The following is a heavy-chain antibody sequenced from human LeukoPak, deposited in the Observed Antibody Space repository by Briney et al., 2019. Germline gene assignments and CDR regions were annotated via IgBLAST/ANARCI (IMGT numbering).Heavy chain of an antibody. CDR3: ARGIAAGLDY. J-gene: IGHJ4*02. D-gene: IGHD6-13*01. Sequence: GGSLRLSCAASGFTFSSYAMHWVRHAPGKGLEWVAVISYDGSNKYYADSVKGRFTISRDNSKNTLYLQMNSLRAEDTAVYYCARGIAAGLDYWGQGTLVTVSS. CDR1: GFTFSSYA. CDR2: ISYDGSNK. V-gene: IGHV3-30-3*01.